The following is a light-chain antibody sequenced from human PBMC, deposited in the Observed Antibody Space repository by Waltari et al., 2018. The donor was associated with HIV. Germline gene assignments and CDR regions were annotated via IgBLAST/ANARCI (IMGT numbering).Light chain of an antibody. CDR2: GAS. CDR1: QSVSSN. Sequence: EIVMTQSPATLSVSPGERATVSCRASQSVSSNLAWYQQKPGQAHRLLIYGASTRATGIPARFSGSGSGTEFTLTISSLQSEDFAVYYCQQYNNWPPRTFGQGTKVEIK. J-gene: IGKJ1*01. V-gene: IGKV3-15*01. CDR3: QQYNNWPPRT.